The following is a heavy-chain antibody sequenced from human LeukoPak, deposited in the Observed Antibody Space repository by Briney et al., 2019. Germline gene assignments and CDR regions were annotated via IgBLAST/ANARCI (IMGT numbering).Heavy chain of an antibody. J-gene: IGHJ4*02. V-gene: IGHV3-53*01. CDR2: IYSGGST. CDR3: ARVEPNSSGWSKNY. Sequence: GGSLRLSCAASGFTVSSNYMSWVRQAPGKGLEWVSVIYSGGSTYYADSVKGRFTISRGNSKNTLYLQMNSLRAEDTAVYYCARVEPNSSGWSKNYWGQGTLVTVSS. D-gene: IGHD6-19*01. CDR1: GFTVSSNY.